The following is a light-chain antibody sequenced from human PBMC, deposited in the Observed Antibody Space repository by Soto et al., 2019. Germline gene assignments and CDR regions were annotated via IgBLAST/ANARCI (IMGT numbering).Light chain of an antibody. J-gene: IGKJ1*01. CDR2: GAS. Sequence: EIVMTPSPATLSVSPGERATLSCRASQTVSTTYLAWYQQKPGQAPRLLIYGASSRATGIPDRFSDSGSGTDFTLTISSLQSEDFAVYYCQQYNNWLTWTFGQGTKVDIK. CDR3: QQYNNWLTWT. V-gene: IGKV3D-15*01. CDR1: QTVSTTY.